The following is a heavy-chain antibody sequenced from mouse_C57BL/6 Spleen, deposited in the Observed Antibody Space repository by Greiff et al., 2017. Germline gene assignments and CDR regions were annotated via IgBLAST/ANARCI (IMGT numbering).Heavy chain of an antibody. CDR1: GYAFSSSW. CDR3: ARGGRSSYYFDY. V-gene: IGHV1-82*01. Sequence: QVQLQQSGPELVKPGASVKISCKASGYAFSSSWMNWVKQRPGKGLEWIGRIYPGDGDTNYNGKFKGKATLTADKSSSTAYMQLSSLTSEDSAVYFCARGGRSSYYFDYWGQGTTLIVSS. J-gene: IGHJ2*01. CDR2: IYPGDGDT. D-gene: IGHD1-1*01.